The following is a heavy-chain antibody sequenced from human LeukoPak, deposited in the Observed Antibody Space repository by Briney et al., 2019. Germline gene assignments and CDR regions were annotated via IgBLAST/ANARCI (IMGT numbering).Heavy chain of an antibody. J-gene: IGHJ4*02. CDR2: INPSGGST. CDR1: GYTFTNYY. CDR3: ARDPNDRSPYYHFDY. V-gene: IGHV1-46*01. D-gene: IGHD3-10*01. Sequence: ASVKVSCKASGYTFTNYYVHWVRQAPGQGLEWMGLINPSGGSTSYAQKFQGRVTMTRDTSISTGYMEVSRLRSDDTAVFFCARDPNDRSPYYHFDYWGQGTLVTVSS.